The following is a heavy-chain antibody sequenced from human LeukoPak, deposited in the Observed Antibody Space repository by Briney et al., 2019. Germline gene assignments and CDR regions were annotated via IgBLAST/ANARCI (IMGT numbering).Heavy chain of an antibody. CDR2: IYHSGST. D-gene: IGHD2-2*01. J-gene: IGHJ4*02. CDR1: GGSISSGGYY. Sequence: SQTLSLTCTVSGGSISSGGYYWSWIRQPPGKGLEWIGYIYHSGSTYYNPSLKSRVTISVDRSKNQFSLKLSSVTAADTAVYYCARWVRYCSSTSCYGFDYWGQGTLVTVSS. CDR3: ARWVRYCSSTSCYGFDY. V-gene: IGHV4-30-2*01.